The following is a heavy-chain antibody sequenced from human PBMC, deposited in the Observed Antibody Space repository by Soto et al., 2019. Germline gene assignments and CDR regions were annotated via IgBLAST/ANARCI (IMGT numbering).Heavy chain of an antibody. J-gene: IGHJ6*02. CDR1: GYTFTSYG. D-gene: IGHD3-10*01. CDR2: ISAYNGNT. V-gene: IGHV1-18*04. CDR3: ARFRWFGEFSYYYYGMDV. Sequence: ASVKVSCKASGYTFTSYGISWGRQAPGQGLEWMGWISAYNGNTNYAQKLQGRVTMTTDTSTSTAYMELRSLRSDDTAVYYCARFRWFGEFSYYYYGMDVWGQGTTVTVSS.